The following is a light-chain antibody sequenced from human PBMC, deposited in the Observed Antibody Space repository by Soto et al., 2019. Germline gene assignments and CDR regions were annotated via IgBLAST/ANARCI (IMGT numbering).Light chain of an antibody. CDR2: EVT. Sequence: QSVLTQPASVSGSPGQSITISCTGTSSDVGGYNYVSWFQHRPGKAPKLMIYEVTNRPSGLPNRFSASKSGNTASLTISGLQAEDEAYYFCSSYTDNGSLYVFGTGTKVTVL. V-gene: IGLV2-14*01. J-gene: IGLJ1*01. CDR3: SSYTDNGSLYV. CDR1: SSDVGGYNY.